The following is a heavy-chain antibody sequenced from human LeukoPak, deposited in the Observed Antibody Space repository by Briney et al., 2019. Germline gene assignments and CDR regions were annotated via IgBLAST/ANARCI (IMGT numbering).Heavy chain of an antibody. CDR2: TYYRSKWYN. Sequence: SQTLSLTCAISGDSVSSNSAAWNWIRQSPSRGLEWLGRTYYRSKWYNDYAVSVKSRITINPDTSKNQFSLQLNSVTPEDTAVYYCAGSRLGDYVWGSYRYIHYYMDVWGKGTTVTVSS. V-gene: IGHV6-1*01. J-gene: IGHJ6*03. D-gene: IGHD3-16*02. CDR3: AGSRLGDYVWGSYRYIHYYMDV. CDR1: GDSVSSNSAA.